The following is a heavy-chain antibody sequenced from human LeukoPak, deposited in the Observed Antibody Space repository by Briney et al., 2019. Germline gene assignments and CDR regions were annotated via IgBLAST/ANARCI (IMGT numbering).Heavy chain of an antibody. CDR1: GFTFSSYS. D-gene: IGHD3-3*01. V-gene: IGHV3-21*01. CDR2: ISSSSSYI. CDR3: ASLPGDFWSGYLNYFDY. Sequence: GGSLRLSCAASGFTFSSYSMNWVRQAPGKGLEWVSSISSSSSYIYYADSVKGRFTISRDNAKNSLYLQMNSLRAEDTAVYYCASLPGDFWSGYLNYFDYWGQGTLVTVSS. J-gene: IGHJ4*02.